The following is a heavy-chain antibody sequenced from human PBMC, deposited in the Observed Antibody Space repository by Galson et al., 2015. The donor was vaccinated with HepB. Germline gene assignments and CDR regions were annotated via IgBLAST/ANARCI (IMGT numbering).Heavy chain of an antibody. CDR2: ISYDGSNK. J-gene: IGHJ6*02. CDR3: AKDRGGPYYYYGMDV. V-gene: IGHV3-30*18. Sequence: SLRLSCAASGFTFSSYGMHWVRQAPGKGLEWVAVISYDGSNKYYADSVKGRFTISRDNSKNTLYLQMNSLRAEGTAVYYCAKDRGGPYYYYGMDVWGQGTTVTVSS. D-gene: IGHD3-10*01. CDR1: GFTFSSYG.